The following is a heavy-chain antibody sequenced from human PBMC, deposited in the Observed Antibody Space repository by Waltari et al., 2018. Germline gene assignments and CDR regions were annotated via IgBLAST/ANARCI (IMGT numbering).Heavy chain of an antibody. J-gene: IGHJ3*02. V-gene: IGHV1-8*01. CDR3: ARDGSGDDAFDI. CDR1: GCTFTSYD. CDR2: RNPNSGNT. Sequence: QVQLVQSGAEGKKPGASVKVSCKASGCTFTSYDINWVRQATGPGLEWMGWRNPNSGNTGYALKFQGRVTMTRNTSISTAYMELSSLRSEDTAVYYCARDGSGDDAFDIWGQGTMVIVSS. D-gene: IGHD3-10*01.